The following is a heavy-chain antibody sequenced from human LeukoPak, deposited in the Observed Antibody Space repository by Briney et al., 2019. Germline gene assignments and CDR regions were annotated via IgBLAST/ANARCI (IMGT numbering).Heavy chain of an antibody. D-gene: IGHD2/OR15-2a*01. CDR1: GFSFTNYW. Sequence: GESLKISCKASGFSFTNYWIGWLRQMPGKGLEWMGIIYPGDSDTRYSPSFQGQVTISADKSSSTAYLQWRSLKASDTAMYYCAGNYFDTVDAFDVWGQGTIVIVSA. J-gene: IGHJ3*01. V-gene: IGHV5-51*01. CDR2: IYPGDSDT. CDR3: AGNYFDTVDAFDV.